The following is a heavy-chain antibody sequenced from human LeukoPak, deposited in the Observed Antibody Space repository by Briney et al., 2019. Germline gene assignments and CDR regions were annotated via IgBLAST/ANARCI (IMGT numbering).Heavy chain of an antibody. D-gene: IGHD4-17*01. Sequence: SVKVSCKASGGTFSSYAISWVRQAPGQGLEWMGGIIPIFGTANYAQKFQGRVAITTDESTSTAYRELSSLRSEDTAVYYCARKGRYGDYYAFDIWGQGTMVTVSS. J-gene: IGHJ3*02. V-gene: IGHV1-69*05. CDR3: ARKGRYGDYYAFDI. CDR2: IIPIFGTA. CDR1: GGTFSSYA.